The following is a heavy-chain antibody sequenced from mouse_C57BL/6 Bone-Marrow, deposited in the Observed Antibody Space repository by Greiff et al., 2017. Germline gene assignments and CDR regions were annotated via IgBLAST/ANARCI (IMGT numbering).Heavy chain of an antibody. CDR2: IYPGDGDT. CDR3: ARYQPHSISDY. D-gene: IGHD2-3*01. V-gene: IGHV1-82*01. J-gene: IGHJ2*01. Sequence: QVQLKQSGPELVKPGASVKISCKASGYAFSSSWMNWVKQRPGKGLEWIGRIYPGDGDTNYNGKFKGKATLTADKSSSTAYMQLSSLTSEDSAVYFCARYQPHSISDYWGQGTTLTVSS. CDR1: GYAFSSSW.